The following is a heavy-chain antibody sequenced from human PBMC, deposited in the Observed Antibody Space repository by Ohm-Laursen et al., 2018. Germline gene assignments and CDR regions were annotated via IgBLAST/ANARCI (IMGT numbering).Heavy chain of an antibody. V-gene: IGHV4-4*07. Sequence: SQTLSLTCTISGGSISSYYWTWIRQPAGKGLEWIGRIYISGSTNYNPSLKSRVTMSVDTSKNQFSLRLSSVTAADTAVYYCAREIDTFDIWGQGTMVTVSS. CDR2: IYISGST. CDR3: AREIDTFDI. J-gene: IGHJ3*02. CDR1: GGSISSYY.